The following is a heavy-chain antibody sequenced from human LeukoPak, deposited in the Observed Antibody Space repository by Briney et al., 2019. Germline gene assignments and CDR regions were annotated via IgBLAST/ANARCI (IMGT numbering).Heavy chain of an antibody. CDR3: ARYFPNFDY. D-gene: IGHD2/OR15-2a*01. CDR2: IYYSGST. CDR1: GGSISSSSYY. V-gene: IGHV4-39*01. Sequence: SETLSLTCTVSGGSISSSSYYWGWLRQPPGKGLEWIGSIYYSGSTYYNPSLKSRVTISVDTSKNQFSLKLSSVTAADTAVYYCARYFPNFDYWGQGTLVTVSS. J-gene: IGHJ4*02.